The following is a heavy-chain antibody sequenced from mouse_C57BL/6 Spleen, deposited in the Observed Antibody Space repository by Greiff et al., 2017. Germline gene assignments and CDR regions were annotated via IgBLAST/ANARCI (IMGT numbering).Heavy chain of an antibody. D-gene: IGHD1-1*01. CDR3: ARSGYYGSSYEAMDY. CDR1: GYAFTNYL. Sequence: VQLQESGAELVRPGTSVKVSCKASGYAFTNYLIEWVKQRPGQGLEWIGVINPGSGGTNYNEKFKGKATLTADKSSSTAYMQRSSLTSEDSAVYFCARSGYYGSSYEAMDYWGQGTSVTVSS. V-gene: IGHV1-54*01. J-gene: IGHJ4*01. CDR2: INPGSGGT.